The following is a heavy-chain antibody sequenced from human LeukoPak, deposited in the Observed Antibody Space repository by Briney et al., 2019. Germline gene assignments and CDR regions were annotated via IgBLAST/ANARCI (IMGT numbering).Heavy chain of an antibody. D-gene: IGHD3-10*01. V-gene: IGHV4-39*01. CDR2: IYDSGST. CDR1: GGSISDHY. Sequence: SETLSLTCAVYGGSISDHYWSWIRQPPGKGLEWIGSIYDSGSTYYNPSLKSRVTISVDTSKNQFSLKLNSVTAADTAVYYCARHYGPWGQGTLVTVSS. J-gene: IGHJ5*02. CDR3: ARHYGP.